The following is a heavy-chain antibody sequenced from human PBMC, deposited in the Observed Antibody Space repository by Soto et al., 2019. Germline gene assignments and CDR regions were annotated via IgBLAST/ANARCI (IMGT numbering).Heavy chain of an antibody. CDR2: IYYSGST. Sequence: SETLSLTCTVSGGSISSYYWSWIRQPPGKGLEWIGYIYYSGSTNYNPSLKSRVTISVDTSKNQFSLKLSSVTAADTAVYYCARSIAARRTNDAFDIWGQGTMVTVSS. D-gene: IGHD6-6*01. J-gene: IGHJ3*02. CDR1: GGSISSYY. V-gene: IGHV4-59*01. CDR3: ARSIAARRTNDAFDI.